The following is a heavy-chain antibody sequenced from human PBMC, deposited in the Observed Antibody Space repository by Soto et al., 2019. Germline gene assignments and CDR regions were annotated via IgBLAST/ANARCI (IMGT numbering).Heavy chain of an antibody. D-gene: IGHD3-3*01. CDR3: ARDRCYDANDYYYNAMDV. J-gene: IGHJ6*02. CDR1: GFTLRTYT. Sequence: KPVGSLRLSCISSGFTLRTYTMNWVRQAPGKGLEWVSGIRGFSPYTFYAESVKGRFTISRDNAKNSLYLQMNSLRAEDTAVYYCARDRCYDANDYYYNAMDVWGQGTTVTVSS. CDR2: IRGFSPYT. V-gene: IGHV3-21*01.